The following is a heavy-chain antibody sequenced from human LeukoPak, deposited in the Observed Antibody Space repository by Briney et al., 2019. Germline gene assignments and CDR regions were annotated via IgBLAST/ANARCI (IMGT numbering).Heavy chain of an antibody. D-gene: IGHD3-22*01. CDR3: ARVAHYYDSSGYSTGLFGYYYYYYMDV. V-gene: IGHV3-30*02. CDR2: IRYDGSNK. CDR1: GFTFSSYG. J-gene: IGHJ6*03. Sequence: GGSLRLSCAASGFTFSSYGMHWVRQAPGKGLEWVAFIRYDGSNKYYADSVKGRFTISRDNSKNTLYLQMNGLRAEDTAVYYCARVAHYYDSSGYSTGLFGYYYYYYMDVWGKGTTVTVSS.